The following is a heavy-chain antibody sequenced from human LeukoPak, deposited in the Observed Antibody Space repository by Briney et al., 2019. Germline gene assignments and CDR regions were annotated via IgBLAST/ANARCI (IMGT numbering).Heavy chain of an antibody. Sequence: PSETLSLTCTVSGGSISSSSYYWGWIRQPPGKGLEWIGSIYYIGSTYYNPSLKSRVTISVDTSKNQFSLKLSSVTAADTAVYYCARHNDIVVVVAASDDAFDIWGQGTMVTVSS. V-gene: IGHV4-39*01. D-gene: IGHD2-15*01. CDR2: IYYIGST. J-gene: IGHJ3*02. CDR1: GGSISSSSYY. CDR3: ARHNDIVVVVAASDDAFDI.